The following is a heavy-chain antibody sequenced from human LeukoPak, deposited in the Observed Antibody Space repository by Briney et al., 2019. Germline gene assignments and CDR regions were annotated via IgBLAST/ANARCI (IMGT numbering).Heavy chain of an antibody. J-gene: IGHJ6*03. CDR2: ITDDGTP. V-gene: IGHV4-34*01. CDR1: GGSLIDYR. D-gene: IGHD2-2*01. Sequence: SETLSLTCAVYGGSLIDYRWTWIRQSPGKGPEWIGDITDDGTPNSNPSLSSRLSMSVDTSKNQFSLRLTSVTAADTAVYYCARGQRFLGSMHPQVVPAALVAGAYYMDVWGKGTTVTVSS. CDR3: ARGQRFLGSMHPQVVPAALVAGAYYMDV.